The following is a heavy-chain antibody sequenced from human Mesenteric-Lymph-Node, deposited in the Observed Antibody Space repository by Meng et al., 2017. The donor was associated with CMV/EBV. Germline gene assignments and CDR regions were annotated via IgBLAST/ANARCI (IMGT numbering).Heavy chain of an antibody. J-gene: IGHJ5*02. Sequence: SLKISCAASGFTFDDYAMHWVRLVPGKGLEWVSGISWNSANIVYADSVKGRFTISRDNAKNSLHLQMNSLRAEDTAVYYCARGDSSGYLGLGDPWGQGTLVTVSS. CDR2: ISWNSANI. CDR1: GFTFDDYA. CDR3: ARGDSSGYLGLGDP. D-gene: IGHD3-22*01. V-gene: IGHV3-9*01.